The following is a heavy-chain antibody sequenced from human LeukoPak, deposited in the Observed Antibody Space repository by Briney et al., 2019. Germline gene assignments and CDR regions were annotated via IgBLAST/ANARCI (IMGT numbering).Heavy chain of an antibody. D-gene: IGHD6-13*01. Sequence: ASVKVSCKTSGYTFIRYGITWVRQAPGQGLEWMAWISPYNGNTKYVQNLQGRLTITTDTSTSTAYMELRSLTSDDTAVYYCARDGSSYNWSDPWGQGTLVTVSS. CDR3: ARDGSSYNWSDP. CDR1: GYTFIRYG. J-gene: IGHJ5*02. V-gene: IGHV1-18*01. CDR2: ISPYNGNT.